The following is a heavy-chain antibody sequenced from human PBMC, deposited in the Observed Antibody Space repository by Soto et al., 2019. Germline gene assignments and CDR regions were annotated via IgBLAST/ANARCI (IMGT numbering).Heavy chain of an antibody. CDR1: GFTFSRYA. D-gene: IGHD1-26*01. J-gene: IGHJ4*02. CDR3: ARALEVGATKSFDY. Sequence: QVQLVESGGGVVQPGRSLRLSCAASGFTFSRYAMHWVRQAPGKGLEWVAVISYDGSNKYYADSVKGRFTISRDNSKNTLYLQMNSLRAEDTAVYYCARALEVGATKSFDYWGQGTLVTVSS. CDR2: ISYDGSNK. V-gene: IGHV3-30-3*01.